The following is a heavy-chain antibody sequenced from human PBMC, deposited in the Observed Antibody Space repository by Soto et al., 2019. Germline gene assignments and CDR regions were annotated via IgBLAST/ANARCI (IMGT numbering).Heavy chain of an antibody. J-gene: IGHJ4*02. CDR2: ISRDGGTK. Sequence: QVQLVESGGGVVQPGRSLRLSCAVSGFTVSTYGMHWLCQAPGKGLEWVAVISRDGGTKYYADSVKGRFTISRDNSRNTLFLEMNSLRGDDMAVYYCTGEVASGYWGQGTLVTVSS. CDR1: GFTVSTYG. D-gene: IGHD2-8*02. CDR3: TGEVASGY. V-gene: IGHV3-30*03.